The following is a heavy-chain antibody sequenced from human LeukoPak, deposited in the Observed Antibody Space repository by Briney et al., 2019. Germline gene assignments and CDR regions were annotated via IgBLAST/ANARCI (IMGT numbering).Heavy chain of an antibody. J-gene: IGHJ4*02. V-gene: IGHV3-7*01. D-gene: IGHD5-12*01. CDR3: AKPPRDIVATINYFDY. Sequence: GGSLRLSCAASGFTFSNYAMSWVRQAPGKRLEWVANIKQDGSEKYYVDSVKGRFTISRDNAKNSLYLQMNSLRAEDTAVYYCAKPPRDIVATINYFDYWGQGTLVTVSS. CDR1: GFTFSNYA. CDR2: IKQDGSEK.